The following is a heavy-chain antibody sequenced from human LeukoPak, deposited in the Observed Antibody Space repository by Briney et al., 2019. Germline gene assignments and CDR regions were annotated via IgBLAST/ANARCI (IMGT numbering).Heavy chain of an antibody. Sequence: SVKVSCKASGGTFSSYAISWVRQAPGQGLEWMGRIIPILGIANYAQKFQGRVTITADKSTSTAYMELRSLRSEDTAVYYCARGYYYDSSGYYYSGLPFDYWGQGTLVTVSS. CDR1: GGTFSSYA. J-gene: IGHJ4*02. CDR3: ARGYYYDSSGYYYSGLPFDY. V-gene: IGHV1-69*04. CDR2: IIPILGIA. D-gene: IGHD3-22*01.